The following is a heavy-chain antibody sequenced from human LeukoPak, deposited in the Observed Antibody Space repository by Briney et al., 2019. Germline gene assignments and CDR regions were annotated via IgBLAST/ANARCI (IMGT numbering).Heavy chain of an antibody. CDR1: GFTFSSYA. CDR2: ISGSSSTT. V-gene: IGHV3-23*01. J-gene: IGHJ4*02. CDR3: ARETHSFDY. Sequence: GGSLRLPCAASGFTFSSYAMSWVRQAPGKGLEWVSVISGSSSTTYYADSVKGRFTISRDNSKNTLYLQMNSLRAEDTAVYYCARETHSFDYWGQGTLVTVSS.